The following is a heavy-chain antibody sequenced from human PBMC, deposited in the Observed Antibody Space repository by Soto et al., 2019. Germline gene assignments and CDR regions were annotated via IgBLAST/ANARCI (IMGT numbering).Heavy chain of an antibody. CDR3: ARDYYDILTGYPYYYYYYGMDV. J-gene: IGHJ6*02. Sequence: QVQLVQSGAEVKKPGASVKVSCKASGYTFTSYAMHWVRQAPGQRLEWMGWINAGNGNTKYSQKFQGRVTITRDTSASNAYIELSSLISEDKPVYYCARDYYDILTGYPYYYYYYGMDVWGQGTTVTVSS. V-gene: IGHV1-3*01. D-gene: IGHD3-9*01. CDR2: INAGNGNT. CDR1: GYTFTSYA.